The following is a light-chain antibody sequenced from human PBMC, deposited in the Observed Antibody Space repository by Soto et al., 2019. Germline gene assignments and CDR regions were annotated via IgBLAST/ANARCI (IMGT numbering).Light chain of an antibody. J-gene: IGKJ1*01. CDR1: QSVSQSVTTN. CDR2: DAS. V-gene: IGKV3D-15*02. Sequence: EIVLMPFPATLSVSPGERVTLSCGASQSVSQSVTTNLAWYQQKPGQAPRLLIFDASARAVDIPGRFSGSKSGTEFTLTINSLQPDDFATYYCQQYDTYWTFGQGTKVDI. CDR3: QQYDTYWT.